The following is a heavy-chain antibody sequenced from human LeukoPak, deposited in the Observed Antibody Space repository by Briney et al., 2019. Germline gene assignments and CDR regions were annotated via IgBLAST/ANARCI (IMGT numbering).Heavy chain of an antibody. CDR2: IYYSGST. D-gene: IGHD2-21*01. CDR3: ARVGLRYYYYMDV. J-gene: IGHJ6*03. CDR1: GGSISSYY. V-gene: IGHV4-59*01. Sequence: PSETLSLTCTVSGGSISSYYWSWIRQPPGKGLEWIGYIYYSGSTNYNPSLKSRVTISVDTSKNQFSLKLSSVTAADTAVYYCARVGLRYYYYMDVWGKGTTVTVSS.